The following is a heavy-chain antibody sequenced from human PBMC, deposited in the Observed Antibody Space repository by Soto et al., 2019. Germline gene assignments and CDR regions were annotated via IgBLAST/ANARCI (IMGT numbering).Heavy chain of an antibody. CDR2: IIPIFGTA. CDR1: GGTFSSYA. CDR3: ARGPIAAAGTELKQNYFDY. Sequence: GASVKVSCKASGGTFSSYAISWVRQAPGQGLEWMGGIIPIFGTANYAQKFQGRVTITADESTSTAYMELSSLRSEDTAVYYCARGPIAAAGTELKQNYFDYWGQGTLVTVSS. V-gene: IGHV1-69*13. D-gene: IGHD6-13*01. J-gene: IGHJ4*02.